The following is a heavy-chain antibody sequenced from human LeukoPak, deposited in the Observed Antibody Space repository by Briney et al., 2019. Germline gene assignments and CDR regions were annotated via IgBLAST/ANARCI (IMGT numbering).Heavy chain of an antibody. Sequence: GGSLRLSCAASGFTFSNYDMYWVGQAPGKGVEGVTFINYDGTVKYYEDSVKGRFTISRDNSKHTVYLQMNSLRTEDTAIYYCARKFVDYWGQGTLVTVSS. J-gene: IGHJ4*02. V-gene: IGHV3-30*02. CDR2: INYDGTVK. D-gene: IGHD2-21*01. CDR1: GFTFSNYD. CDR3: ARKFVDY.